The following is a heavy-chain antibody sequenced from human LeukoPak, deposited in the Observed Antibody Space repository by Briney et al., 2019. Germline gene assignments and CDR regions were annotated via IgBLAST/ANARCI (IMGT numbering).Heavy chain of an antibody. D-gene: IGHD3-10*01. Sequence: GGSLRLSCAASGFTFSSYSMNWVRQAPGKGLEWVSYISSSSSTMYYADSVKGRFTISRDNAKNSLYLQMNSLRGEDTAVYYCARAILPDGSGSCYFDYWGQGTLVTVSS. V-gene: IGHV3-48*01. CDR2: ISSSSSTM. CDR1: GFTFSSYS. J-gene: IGHJ4*02. CDR3: ARAILPDGSGSCYFDY.